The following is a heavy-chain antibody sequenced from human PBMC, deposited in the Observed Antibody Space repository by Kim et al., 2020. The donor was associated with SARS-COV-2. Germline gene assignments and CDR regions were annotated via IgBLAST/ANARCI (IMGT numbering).Heavy chain of an antibody. D-gene: IGHD4-17*01. V-gene: IGHV3-23*01. J-gene: IGHJ4*02. CDR3: AKSGTVTTLPEDY. Sequence: YADSVKGRFTISRDNSKNTLYLQMNSLRAEDTAVYYCAKSGTVTTLPEDYWGQGTLVTVSS.